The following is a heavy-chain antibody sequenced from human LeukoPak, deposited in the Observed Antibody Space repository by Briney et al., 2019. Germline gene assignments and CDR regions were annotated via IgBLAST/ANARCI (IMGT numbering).Heavy chain of an antibody. CDR3: ARVSGSYWDWFDP. D-gene: IGHD3-10*01. CDR1: GGSISSYY. CDR2: IYYSEST. Sequence: SETLSLTCTVSGGSISSYYWSWIRQPPGKGLEWIGYIYYSESTNYNPSLKSRVTISVDTSKNQFSLKLGSVTAADTAVYYCARVSGSYWDWFDPWGQGTVVTVSS. V-gene: IGHV4-59*01. J-gene: IGHJ5*02.